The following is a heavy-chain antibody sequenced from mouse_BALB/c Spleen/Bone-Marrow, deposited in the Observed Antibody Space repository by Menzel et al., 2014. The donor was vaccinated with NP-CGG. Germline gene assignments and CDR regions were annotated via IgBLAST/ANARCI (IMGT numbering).Heavy chain of an antibody. CDR2: ISYSGGT. V-gene: IGHV3-2*02. D-gene: IGHD2-14*01. CDR3: ARVYYYRYWYFDV. CDR1: GYSITSDYA. Sequence: EVQVVESGPGLVKPSQSLSLPCTVTGYSITSDYAWNWIRQFPGNKLEWMGYISYSGGTNYNPSLKSRISITRDTSKNLFFLHLNSVTTEDTATYYCARVYYYRYWYFDVWGAGTTVTVSS. J-gene: IGHJ1*01.